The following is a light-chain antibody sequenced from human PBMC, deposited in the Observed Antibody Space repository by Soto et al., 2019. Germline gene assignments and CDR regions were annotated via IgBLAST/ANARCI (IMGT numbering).Light chain of an antibody. CDR1: SSDVGGYNY. CDR3: TSYTSTSTLSVV. CDR2: DVS. V-gene: IGLV2-14*01. Sequence: QSVLTQPASVSGSPGQSITISCTGTSSDVGGYNYVSWYQQHPGKAPKLMIYDVSNRPSGVSNRFSGSKSGNTASLTISGLQAEDAADYYCTSYTSTSTLSVVFGGGTQLTVL. J-gene: IGLJ2*01.